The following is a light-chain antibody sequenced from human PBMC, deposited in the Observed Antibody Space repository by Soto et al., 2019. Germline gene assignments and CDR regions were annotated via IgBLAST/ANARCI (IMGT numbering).Light chain of an antibody. CDR1: QSVDSAF. CDR3: QQYASSLT. CDR2: GAY. Sequence: EIALTQSPGSLSLSLGERATLSCRASQSVDSAFFAWYQKKPGQPPRLLMYGAYRRATGIPDRFSGSGSGADFTLTISRLEPEDFAVYYCQQYASSLTFGQGTKVEI. V-gene: IGKV3-20*01. J-gene: IGKJ1*01.